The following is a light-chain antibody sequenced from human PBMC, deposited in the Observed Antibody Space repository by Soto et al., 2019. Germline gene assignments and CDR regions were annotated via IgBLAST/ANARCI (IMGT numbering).Light chain of an antibody. Sequence: EIVLTQSPATLSLSPGERATLSCRASQSVSSYLAWYQQKPGQAPRLLIYDASNRATGIPARFSGSGSGTDFTLTISSLEPEDFAVYYCQQRSKWPQSPFGQGTKVDIK. V-gene: IGKV3-11*01. CDR1: QSVSSY. CDR3: QQRSKWPQSP. J-gene: IGKJ1*01. CDR2: DAS.